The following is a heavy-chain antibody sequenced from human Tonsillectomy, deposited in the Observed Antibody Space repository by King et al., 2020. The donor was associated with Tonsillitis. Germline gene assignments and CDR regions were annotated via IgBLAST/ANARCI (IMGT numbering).Heavy chain of an antibody. J-gene: IGHJ4*02. Sequence: VQLVESGGGVVQPGRSLRLSCAASGFTFSSYGMHWVRQAPGKGLEWVAVISYDGSNKYYADSVKGRFTISRDNSKNTLYLQMNSLRAEDTAVYYCAKDFQGGYYYDSSDFYRVLTSFDYWGQGTLVTVSS. CDR3: AKDFQGGYYYDSSDFYRVLTSFDY. CDR2: ISYDGSNK. CDR1: GFTFSSYG. V-gene: IGHV3-30*18. D-gene: IGHD3-22*01.